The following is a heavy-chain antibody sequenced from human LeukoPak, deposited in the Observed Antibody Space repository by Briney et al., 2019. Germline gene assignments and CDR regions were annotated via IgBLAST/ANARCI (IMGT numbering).Heavy chain of an antibody. CDR2: INPNSGGT. CDR1: GYSFTIYG. J-gene: IGHJ4*02. CDR3: TREDTTGTTEFDY. D-gene: IGHD1-1*01. Sequence: ASVKVSCKTSGYSFTIYGVSWVRQAPGQGLEWMGWINPNSGGTNYAQKFQGRVTMTRDTSISTAYMELTRLRSDDTAVYYCTREDTTGTTEFDYWGQGTLVTVSS. V-gene: IGHV1-2*02.